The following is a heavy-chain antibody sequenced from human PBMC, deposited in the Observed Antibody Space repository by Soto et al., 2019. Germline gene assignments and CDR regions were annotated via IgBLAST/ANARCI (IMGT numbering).Heavy chain of an antibody. J-gene: IGHJ4*02. V-gene: IGHV3-23*01. CDR2: ISGSGGST. CDR1: GFTCSSYA. D-gene: IGHD2-2*02. CDR3: AKDRRRSAGAATPEYYFDY. Sequence: PGGSLRLSCAASGFTCSSYAMSWVRQAPGKGLEWVSAISGSGGSTYYADSVTGRFTISRDNSKNTLYLQMNSLRAEDTAVYYCAKDRRRSAGAATPEYYFDYWGQGTLVTVSS.